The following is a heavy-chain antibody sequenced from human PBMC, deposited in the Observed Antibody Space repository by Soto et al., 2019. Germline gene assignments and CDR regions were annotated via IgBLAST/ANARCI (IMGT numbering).Heavy chain of an antibody. CDR1: GLTFRDYY. V-gene: IGHV3-11*06. CDR3: AKNYDNLTGDYEYYFDY. Sequence: PGGSLRLSCAASGLTFRDYYMSWIRQAPEKGLEWVSYITSSGSYTKYADSVQGRFTISRDNAKNTLYLQMNSLRAEDTAVYYCAKNYDNLTGDYEYYFDYWGQGTLVTVSS. J-gene: IGHJ4*02. D-gene: IGHD3-9*01. CDR2: ITSSGSYT.